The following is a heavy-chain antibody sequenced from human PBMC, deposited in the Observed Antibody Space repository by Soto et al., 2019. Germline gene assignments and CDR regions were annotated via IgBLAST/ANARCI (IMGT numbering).Heavy chain of an antibody. CDR2: IRAYNVNT. V-gene: IGHV1-18*04. CDR1: GPTVTSRG. D-gene: IGHD2-21*02. J-gene: IGHJ5*02. Sequence: GAAVKVSCNASGPTVTSRGISWVRQAPGQGLEWMGWIRAYNVNTNYAQKLQCRVTTTTDTSTSTAYMKLRTLVSYHTPLRYFRSLGDRSFDPWGQGTLVAVS. CDR3: RSLGDRSFDP.